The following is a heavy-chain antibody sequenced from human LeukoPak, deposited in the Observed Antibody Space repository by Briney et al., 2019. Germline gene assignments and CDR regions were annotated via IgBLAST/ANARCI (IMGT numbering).Heavy chain of an antibody. D-gene: IGHD6-13*01. Sequence: GGSLRLSCAASGFTFSSYAMSWVRQAPGKGLEWVSAISGSGGSTYYADSVKGRVTIPRDNSKNTLYLQMSSLRADDTAVYFCAKIIEAAGIGYWGQGTLVTVSS. J-gene: IGHJ4*02. CDR2: ISGSGGST. V-gene: IGHV3-23*01. CDR1: GFTFSSYA. CDR3: AKIIEAAGIGY.